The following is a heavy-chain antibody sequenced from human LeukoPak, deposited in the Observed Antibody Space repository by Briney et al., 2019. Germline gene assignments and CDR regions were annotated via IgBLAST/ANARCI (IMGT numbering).Heavy chain of an antibody. D-gene: IGHD5-12*01. CDR2: ISSSSSYI. J-gene: IGHJ6*03. CDR3: ARVVVATIPHYYYYMDV. Sequence: GGSLRLSCAASGFTFSSYSMNWVRQAPGRGLEWVSSISSSSSYIYYADSVKGRFTISRGNAKNSLYLQMNSLRAEDTAVYYCARVVVATIPHYYYYMDVWGKGTTVTVSS. V-gene: IGHV3-21*01. CDR1: GFTFSSYS.